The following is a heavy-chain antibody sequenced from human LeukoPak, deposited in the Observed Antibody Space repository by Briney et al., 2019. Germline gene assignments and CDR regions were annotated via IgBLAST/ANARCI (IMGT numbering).Heavy chain of an antibody. J-gene: IGHJ4*02. D-gene: IGHD1-26*01. CDR3: ARDQWELLRPFDY. V-gene: IGHV6-1*01. CDR2: TYYRSKWYN. Sequence: SQTLSPTCAIFGDSVSSNSVAWNWIRQSPSRGLEWLGRTYYRSKWYNDYAVSVKSRITINPDTSKNQFSLQLNSVTPEDTAVYYCARDQWELLRPFDYWGQGTLVTVSS. CDR1: GDSVSSNSVA.